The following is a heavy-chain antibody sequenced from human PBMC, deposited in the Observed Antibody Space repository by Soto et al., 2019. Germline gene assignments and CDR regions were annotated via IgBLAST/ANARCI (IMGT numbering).Heavy chain of an antibody. Sequence: QVQLVQSGAEVKKPGSSVKVSCKASGGTFSSYAISWVRQAPGQGLEWMGGIIPIFGTANYAQKFQGRVLITADQSTITPYMELGSLRSEDPALYYWARDRGSYPGVYGMDVWGQGTTVTVSS. CDR2: IIPIFGTA. CDR3: ARDRGSYPGVYGMDV. CDR1: GGTFSSYA. J-gene: IGHJ6*02. D-gene: IGHD1-26*01. V-gene: IGHV1-69*12.